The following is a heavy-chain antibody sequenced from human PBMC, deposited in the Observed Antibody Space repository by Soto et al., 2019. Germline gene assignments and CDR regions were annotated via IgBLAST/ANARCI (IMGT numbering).Heavy chain of an antibody. CDR3: ARCARYSSGWYYFDY. CDR2: ISAYSGST. CDR1: GYTFTGYY. Sequence: GASVKFSCKASGYTFTGYYMHWVRHAPGQGLEWMGWISAYSGSTNYAQKLQGRVTMTTDTSTSTAYMELRSLRSDDTAVYYCARCARYSSGWYYFDYWGKGTLVTVSS. J-gene: IGHJ4*02. D-gene: IGHD6-19*01. V-gene: IGHV1-18*04.